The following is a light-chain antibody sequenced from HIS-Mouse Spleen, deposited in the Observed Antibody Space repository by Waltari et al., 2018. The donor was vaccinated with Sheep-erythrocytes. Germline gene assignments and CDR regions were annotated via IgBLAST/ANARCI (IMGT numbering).Light chain of an antibody. J-gene: IGLJ2*01. V-gene: IGLV2-23*01. CDR2: EGS. CDR3: CSYAGSSTFVV. CDR1: SSDVGSYNL. Sequence: QSALTQPASVSGSPGQSITISCTGTSSDVGSYNLFSWYQQHPGQAPKLMIYEGSTRPSGVSNRVSGSKSGNTASLTIAGLQAEDEADYYCCSYAGSSTFVVFGGGTKLTVL.